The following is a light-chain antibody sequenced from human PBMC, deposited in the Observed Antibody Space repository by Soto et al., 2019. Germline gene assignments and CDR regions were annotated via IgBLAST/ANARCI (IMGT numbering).Light chain of an antibody. Sequence: DIQMTQSPSSLSASVGDRVTITCRASQSIISYLNWYQQKPGKAPKLLIYAASSLQSGVPSRFSGSGSRTDFTLTISSLQPEDFATYYCQQSYSTSITFGQGTRLEIK. V-gene: IGKV1-39*01. CDR3: QQSYSTSIT. CDR1: QSIISY. J-gene: IGKJ5*01. CDR2: AAS.